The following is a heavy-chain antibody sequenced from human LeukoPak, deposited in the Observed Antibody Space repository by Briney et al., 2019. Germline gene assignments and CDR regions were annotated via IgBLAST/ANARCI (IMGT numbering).Heavy chain of an antibody. J-gene: IGHJ2*01. D-gene: IGHD3-22*01. CDR3: AKVGIRISLIVVVFTTADDWYFDL. CDR2: ISGSGGST. Sequence: GGSLRLPCAASGFTFSNHAMSWVRQAPGKGLEWVSGISGSGGSTYYADSVKGRLTISRDNSKNTLYLQMDSLRAEDTAVYYCAKVGIRISLIVVVFTTADDWYFDLWGRGTLVTVSS. V-gene: IGHV3-23*01. CDR1: GFTFSNHA.